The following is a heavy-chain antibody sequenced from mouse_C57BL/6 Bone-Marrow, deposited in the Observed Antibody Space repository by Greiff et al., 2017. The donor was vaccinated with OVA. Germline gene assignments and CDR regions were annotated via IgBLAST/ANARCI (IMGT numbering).Heavy chain of an antibody. V-gene: IGHV5-6*01. Sequence: EVQGVESGGDLVKPGGSLKLSCAASGFTFSSYGMSWVRQTPDKRLEWVATISSGGSYTYYPDRVTGRFTISRDNAKNTLYLRMSSLKSEDTAMYYCARHTGRGYFDYWGQGTTLTVSS. CDR3: ARHTGRGYFDY. D-gene: IGHD1-1*01. CDR2: ISSGGSYT. CDR1: GFTFSSYG. J-gene: IGHJ2*01.